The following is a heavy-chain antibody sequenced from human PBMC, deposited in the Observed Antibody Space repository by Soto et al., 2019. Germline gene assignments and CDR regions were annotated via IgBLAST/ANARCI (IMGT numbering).Heavy chain of an antibody. CDR2: INAGNGNT. J-gene: IGHJ2*01. CDR1: GYTFTSYA. CDR3: ARGGSLYWYFVL. Sequence: QVQLVQSGAEVKKPGASVKVSCKASGYTFTSYAMHWVRQAPGQRREWMGWINAGNGNTKYSQKFQGRVTITRDTSASTAYMEVSSLRSEDTAVYYCARGGSLYWYFVLWGRGTLVTVSS. D-gene: IGHD1-26*01. V-gene: IGHV1-3*01.